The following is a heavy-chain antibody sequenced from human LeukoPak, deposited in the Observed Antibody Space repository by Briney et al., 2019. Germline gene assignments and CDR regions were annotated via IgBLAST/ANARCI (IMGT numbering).Heavy chain of an antibody. D-gene: IGHD4-17*01. CDR1: GYTLTELS. V-gene: IGHV1-24*01. J-gene: IGHJ4*02. Sequence: ASVKASCKVSGYTLTELSMHWVRQAPGKGLEWMGGFDPEDGETIYAQKFQGRVTMTEDTSTDTAYMELSSLRSEDTAVYYCATFSLTVTGTGILFRKNDYWGQGTLVTVSS. CDR2: FDPEDGET. CDR3: ATFSLTVTGTGILFRKNDY.